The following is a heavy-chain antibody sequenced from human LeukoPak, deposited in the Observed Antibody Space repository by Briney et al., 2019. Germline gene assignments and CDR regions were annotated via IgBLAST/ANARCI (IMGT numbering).Heavy chain of an antibody. CDR2: IYSGGST. V-gene: IGHV3-66*01. CDR1: GFTVSSNY. Sequence: GGSLRLSCAASGFTVSSNYMSWVRQAPGKGLEWVSVIYSGGSTYYADSVKGGFTISRDNSKNTLYLQMNSLRAEDTAVYYCAREGDYYDSSGYYWGQGTLVTVSS. D-gene: IGHD3-22*01. CDR3: AREGDYYDSSGYY. J-gene: IGHJ4*02.